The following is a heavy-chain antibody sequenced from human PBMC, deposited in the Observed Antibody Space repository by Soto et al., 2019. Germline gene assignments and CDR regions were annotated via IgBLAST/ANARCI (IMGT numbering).Heavy chain of an antibody. CDR1: GFTFSSYS. Sequence: GGSLRLSCAASGFTFSSYSMSWVRQAPGKGLEWVSHITASRGTTYYADSVKGRFTISRDISRNTLYLQMNCLRAEDTAVYYCATVHNTSRSFDYWGQGTLVTSPQ. CDR3: ATVHNTSRSFDY. D-gene: IGHD1-20*01. J-gene: IGHJ4*02. V-gene: IGHV3-23*01. CDR2: ITASRGTT.